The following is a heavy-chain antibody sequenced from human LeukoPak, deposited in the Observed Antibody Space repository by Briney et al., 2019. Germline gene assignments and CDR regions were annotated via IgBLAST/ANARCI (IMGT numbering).Heavy chain of an antibody. CDR2: ISSSSSYI. D-gene: IGHD3-10*01. J-gene: IGHJ4*02. CDR1: GFTFSSYS. CDR3: ARIYGSGSHDYFDY. V-gene: IGHV3-21*01. Sequence: GSLRLSCAASGFTFSSYSMNWVRQASGKGLEWVSSISSSSSYIYYADSVKGRFTTSRDNAKNSLHLQMNSLRAEDTAVYYCARIYGSGSHDYFDYWGQGTLVTVSS.